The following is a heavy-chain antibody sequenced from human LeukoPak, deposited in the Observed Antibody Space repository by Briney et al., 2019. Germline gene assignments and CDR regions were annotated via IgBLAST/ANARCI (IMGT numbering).Heavy chain of an antibody. V-gene: IGHV1-46*01. D-gene: IGHD6-6*01. CDR2: INPSGGST. Sequence: ASVKVSCKASGYTFTSYYMHWVRQAPGHGLEWMGVINPSGGSTSYAQKFQGRVTMTSDTSTSTVYMELSSLRSEDTAVYYCARCSMAARNYYYYGMDVWGQGTTVTVSS. CDR1: GYTFTSYY. CDR3: ARCSMAARNYYYYGMDV. J-gene: IGHJ6*02.